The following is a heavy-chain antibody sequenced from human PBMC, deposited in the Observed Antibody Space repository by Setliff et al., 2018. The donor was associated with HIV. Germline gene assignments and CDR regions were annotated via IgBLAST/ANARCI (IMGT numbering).Heavy chain of an antibody. CDR3: ARANFWSGYYGY. V-gene: IGHV4-38-2*02. D-gene: IGHD3-3*01. CDR2: IYYSGST. J-gene: IGHJ4*02. Sequence: PSETLSLTCTVSGYSINNGLYWGWIRQPPGKGLEWIGSIYYSGSTYYNPSLKSRVTISVDTSKNQFSLKLSSVTAADTAVYYCARANFWSGYYGYWGQGTLVTVSS. CDR1: GYSINNGLY.